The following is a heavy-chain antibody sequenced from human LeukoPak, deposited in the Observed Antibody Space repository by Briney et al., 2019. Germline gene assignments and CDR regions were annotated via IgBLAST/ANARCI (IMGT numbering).Heavy chain of an antibody. CDR3: AKDRNYDFTVDAFDI. CDR2: ISGSGGST. Sequence: GGSLRLSCAASGFTFSSYAMSWVRQAPGKGLEWVSTISGSGGSTYYADSVKGRFTISRDNSKNTLYLQMNSLRAEDTAVYYCAKDRNYDFTVDAFDIWGQGTMVTVSS. J-gene: IGHJ3*02. D-gene: IGHD3-3*01. CDR1: GFTFSSYA. V-gene: IGHV3-23*01.